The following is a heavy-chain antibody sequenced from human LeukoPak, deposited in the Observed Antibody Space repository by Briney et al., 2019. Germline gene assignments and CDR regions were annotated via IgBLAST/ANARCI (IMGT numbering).Heavy chain of an antibody. Sequence: PSETLSLTCTVSGGSISSYYWSWIRQPPGKGLEWIGYIYYSGSTNHNPSLKSRVTISVDTSKNQFSLKLSSVTAADTAVYYCARGVSGYLGDWGQGTLVTVSS. J-gene: IGHJ4*02. CDR1: GGSISSYY. V-gene: IGHV4-59*01. CDR2: IYYSGST. CDR3: ARGVSGYLGD. D-gene: IGHD3-22*01.